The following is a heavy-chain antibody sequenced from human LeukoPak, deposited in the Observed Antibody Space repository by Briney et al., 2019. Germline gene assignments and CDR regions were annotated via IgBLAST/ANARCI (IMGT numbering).Heavy chain of an antibody. CDR1: GGSISSYY. D-gene: IGHD3-10*01. J-gene: IGHJ6*02. CDR2: IYYSGST. V-gene: IGHV4-59*01. CDR3: ARASLVRESREYYYYYGMDV. Sequence: SETLSLTCTVSGGSISSYYWSWIRQPPGKGLEWIGYIYYSGSTNYNPSLKSRVTISVDTSKNQFSLKLSSVTAADTAVYYCARASLVRESREYYYYYGMDVWGQGTTVTVSS.